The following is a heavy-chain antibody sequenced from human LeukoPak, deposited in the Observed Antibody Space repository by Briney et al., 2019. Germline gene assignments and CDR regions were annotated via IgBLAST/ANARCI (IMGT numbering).Heavy chain of an antibody. J-gene: IGHJ6*03. CDR2: ISYDGGGK. Sequence: PGRSLRLSCAASRFNFNSYAMHWVRQAPGKGLERVAVISYDGGGKSYADSVKGRFTISRDNSKNTLFLQMSSLRAEDTAVYFCARSHSSGWYVAHGVGDSDYYMDVWGKGTTVTVSS. V-gene: IGHV3-30*04. D-gene: IGHD6-19*01. CDR1: RFNFNSYA. CDR3: ARSHSSGWYVAHGVGDSDYYMDV.